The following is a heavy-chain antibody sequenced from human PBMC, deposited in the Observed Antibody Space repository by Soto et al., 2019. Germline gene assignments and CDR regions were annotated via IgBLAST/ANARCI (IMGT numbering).Heavy chain of an antibody. D-gene: IGHD3-10*01. J-gene: IGHJ6*03. V-gene: IGHV6-1*01. CDR2: TYYRSKWYN. CDR3: AIEKSAYHGSGYYYSLDV. Sequence: SQTLALTCDSSGGSDSINGAAWNWIRQAPSRGVEGLGRTYYRSKWYNDYAVSVKSRITINPDTSKNQFSLQLNSVTPEDTAVYYCAIEKSAYHGSGYYYSLDVSGKGTTLTVSS. CDR1: GGSDSINGAA.